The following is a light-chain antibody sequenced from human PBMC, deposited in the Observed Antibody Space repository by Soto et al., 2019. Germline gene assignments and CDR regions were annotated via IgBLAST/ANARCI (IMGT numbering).Light chain of an antibody. CDR1: QSVRST. Sequence: IMMTQSPYTLSVSQGEGATLSCRVSQSVRSTLAWYQQRPGQAPRLLMYGASTRADGIPARFTGSGSGTEFTLTISSLQSEDFALYYCQQYDNWPGTFGQGTKV. CDR3: QQYDNWPGT. CDR2: GAS. J-gene: IGKJ1*01. V-gene: IGKV3-15*01.